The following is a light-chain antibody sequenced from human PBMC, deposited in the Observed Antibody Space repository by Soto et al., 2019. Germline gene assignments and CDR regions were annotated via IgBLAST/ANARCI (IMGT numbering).Light chain of an antibody. V-gene: IGKV1-9*01. Sequence: DIQLTQSPSFLSASVGDRVTITCRASQGISSYLAWYQQKPGKAPKLLSYAASTLQSGVPSRFSGSGSGTEFTLTISSLQPEDFATYSCQQLNSYPLAFGPGTKVDIK. CDR2: AAS. J-gene: IGKJ3*01. CDR3: QQLNSYPLA. CDR1: QGISSY.